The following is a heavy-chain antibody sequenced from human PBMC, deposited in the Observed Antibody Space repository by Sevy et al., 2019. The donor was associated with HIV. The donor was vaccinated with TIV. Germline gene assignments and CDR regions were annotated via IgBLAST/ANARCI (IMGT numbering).Heavy chain of an antibody. Sequence: GGSLRLSCAASGLTFRSYGMSWVRQSPGKGLEWVSGISASGGSTFYADSVKGWFSISRDNSKNTVYPQWNRLRAEDTAIYYCVKVLGVDGAVPDFYFDFWGQGTQVTVSS. V-gene: IGHV3-23*01. CDR1: GLTFRSYG. CDR3: VKVLGVDGAVPDFYFDF. CDR2: ISASGGST. D-gene: IGHD3-16*01. J-gene: IGHJ4*02.